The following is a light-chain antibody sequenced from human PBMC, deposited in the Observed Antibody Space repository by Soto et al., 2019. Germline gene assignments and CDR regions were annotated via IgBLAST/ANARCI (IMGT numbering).Light chain of an antibody. CDR2: DAS. V-gene: IGKV1-5*01. CDR3: QKYNSYSWT. Sequence: GDRVTITCRASQSIYRWLAWYQQTPGKTPKLVIYDASTLQSGVPSRFSGSGSGTEFTLTISSLQPDDFASYYCQKYNSYSWTFGQGTK. CDR1: QSIYRW. J-gene: IGKJ1*01.